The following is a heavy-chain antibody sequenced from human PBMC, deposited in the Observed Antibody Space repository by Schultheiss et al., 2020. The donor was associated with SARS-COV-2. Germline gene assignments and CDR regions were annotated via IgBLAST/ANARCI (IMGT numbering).Heavy chain of an antibody. J-gene: IGHJ5*02. CDR3: AREGYCSGGSCHYNWFDP. CDR2: INPNSGNT. CDR1: GYTFTGYY. D-gene: IGHD2-15*01. Sequence: ASVKVSCKASGYTFTGYYMHWVRQAPGQGLEWMGWINPNSGNTGYAQKFQGRVTMTRNTSISTAYMELSSLKSEDAAVYYCAREGYCSGGSCHYNWFDPWGQGTLVTVSS. V-gene: IGHV1-8*02.